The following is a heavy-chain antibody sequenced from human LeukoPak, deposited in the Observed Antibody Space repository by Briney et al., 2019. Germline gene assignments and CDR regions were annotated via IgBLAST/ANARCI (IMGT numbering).Heavy chain of an antibody. D-gene: IGHD1-7*01. CDR1: GFTFSSYG. J-gene: IGHJ4*02. V-gene: IGHV3-30*18. CDR2: ISYDGSNK. CDR3: AKDRSVRYGTGTYGY. Sequence: GGSLRLSCAASGFTFSSYGMHWVRQAPGKGLEWVAVISYDGSNKYYADSVKGRFTISRDNSKNTLYLQMNSLRAEETAVYYCAKDRSVRYGTGTYGYWGQGTLVTVSS.